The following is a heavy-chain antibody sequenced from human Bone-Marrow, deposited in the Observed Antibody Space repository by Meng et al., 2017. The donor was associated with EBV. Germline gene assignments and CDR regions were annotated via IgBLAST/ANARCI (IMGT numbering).Heavy chain of an antibody. CDR3: ARAALDEYQLLED. J-gene: IGHJ4*02. V-gene: IGHV4-34*01. CDR2: INHSGST. Sequence: QMPLQEGGPVWLKPSDTLSLPCAVYGESVSGYYWRWIRTPPRQGLELIGQINHSGSTSYNQSLKSRVTMSVDTSKNHFSLKLTSVNAADTAVYYCARAALDEYQLLEDWGQGTLVTVSS. CDR1: GESVSGYY. D-gene: IGHD2-2*01.